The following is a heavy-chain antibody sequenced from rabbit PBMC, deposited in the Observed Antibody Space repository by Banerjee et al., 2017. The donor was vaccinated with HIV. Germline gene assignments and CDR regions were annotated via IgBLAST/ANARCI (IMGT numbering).Heavy chain of an antibody. D-gene: IGHD1-1*01. CDR1: GFDLSSYYY. CDR3: ARDDGGYNGYNL. V-gene: IGHV1S45*01. J-gene: IGHJ4*01. CDR2: IYTGSSGNT. Sequence: QEQLEESGGGLVKPEGSLTLTCKASGFDLSSYYYMCWVRQAPGKGLEWIACIYTGSSGNTYYASWANGRFTISKTSSTTVTLQMTSLTAADTATYFCARDDGGYNGYNLWGPGTLVTVS.